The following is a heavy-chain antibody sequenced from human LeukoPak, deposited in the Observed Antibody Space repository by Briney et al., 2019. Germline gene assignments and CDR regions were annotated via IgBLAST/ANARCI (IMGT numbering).Heavy chain of an antibody. Sequence: GGSLRLSCAASGFTVSSNYMSWVRQAPGKGLEWVSVIYSGGSTYYADSVKGRFTISRDNSKNTLYLQMNSLRAEDTAVYYCARDLMALHGYYYGMDVWGQGTTVTVSS. J-gene: IGHJ6*02. CDR2: IYSGGST. CDR1: GFTVSSNY. D-gene: IGHD5-24*01. CDR3: ARDLMALHGYYYGMDV. V-gene: IGHV3-66*01.